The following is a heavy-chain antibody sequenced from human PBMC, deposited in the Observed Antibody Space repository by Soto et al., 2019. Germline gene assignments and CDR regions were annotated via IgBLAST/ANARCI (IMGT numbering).Heavy chain of an antibody. V-gene: IGHV3-23*01. CDR1: GINFLTYA. D-gene: IGHD3-3*02. Sequence: DVPLLESGGGLVQPGGSLRFSCAAPGINFLTYAMAWVRQAPGKGLEWVSVISSSGITYYADSVKGRFTISRDISNSTLFLQMNSLRVEDTAVYYCTKMGTSIWYMDYFDYWGRGSLVTVS. J-gene: IGHJ4*02. CDR2: ISSSGIT. CDR3: TKMGTSIWYMDYFDY.